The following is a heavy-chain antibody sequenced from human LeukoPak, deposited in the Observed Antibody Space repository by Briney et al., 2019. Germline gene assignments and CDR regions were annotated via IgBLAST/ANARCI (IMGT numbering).Heavy chain of an antibody. D-gene: IGHD4-17*01. V-gene: IGHV3-23*01. Sequence: GGSLRLSCAASGFTFSSYGMSWVRQAPGKGLEWVSAISGSGGSTCYADSVKGRFTISRDNSKNTLYLQINSLRVEDTAVYYCVKDGAYYGDYGWYLDYWGQGTLVTVSS. CDR3: VKDGAYYGDYGWYLDY. J-gene: IGHJ4*02. CDR2: ISGSGGST. CDR1: GFTFSSYG.